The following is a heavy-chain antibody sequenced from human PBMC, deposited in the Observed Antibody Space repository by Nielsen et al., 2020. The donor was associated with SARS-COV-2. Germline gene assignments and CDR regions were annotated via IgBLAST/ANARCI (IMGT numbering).Heavy chain of an antibody. CDR1: GFTFSSYS. CDR2: ISSSSYI. CDR3: ARDWYSSGWYERAEPWYYFDY. J-gene: IGHJ4*02. Sequence: GESLKISCAASGFTFSSYSMNWVRQAPGKGLEWVSSISSSSYIYYADSVKGRFTISRDNAKNSLYLQMNSLRAEDTAVYYCARDWYSSGWYERAEPWYYFDYWGQGTLVTVSS. D-gene: IGHD6-19*01. V-gene: IGHV3-21*01.